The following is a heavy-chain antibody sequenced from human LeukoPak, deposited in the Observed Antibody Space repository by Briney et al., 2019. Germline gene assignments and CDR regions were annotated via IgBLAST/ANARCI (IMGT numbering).Heavy chain of an antibody. CDR1: GGSFSGYY. J-gene: IGHJ6*03. CDR2: INHSGST. Sequence: ASETLSLTCAVYGGSFSGYYWSWIRQPPGKGLEWIGEINHSGSTNYNPSLKSRVTISVDTSKNQFSLKLSSVTAADTAVYYCARGGRFLEWLVFYYYYMDVWGKGTTVTVSS. D-gene: IGHD3-3*01. CDR3: ARGGRFLEWLVFYYYYMDV. V-gene: IGHV4-34*01.